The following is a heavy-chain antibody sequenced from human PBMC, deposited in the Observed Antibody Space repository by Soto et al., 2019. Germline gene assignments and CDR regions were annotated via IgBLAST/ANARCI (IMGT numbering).Heavy chain of an antibody. CDR3: ASLASSGWYSEVYFDY. CDR2: INPSGGST. V-gene: IGHV1-46*01. CDR1: GYTFTSNY. J-gene: IGHJ4*02. D-gene: IGHD6-19*01. Sequence: ASVKVSCRASGYTFTSNYMHWVRQAPGQGLEWMGIINPSGGSTSYAQKFQGRVTMTRDTSTSTVYMELSSLRSEDTAVYYCASLASSGWYSEVYFDYWGQGTLVTVSS.